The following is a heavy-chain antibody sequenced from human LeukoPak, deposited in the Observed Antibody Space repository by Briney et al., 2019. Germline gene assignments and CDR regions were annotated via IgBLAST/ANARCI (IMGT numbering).Heavy chain of an antibody. CDR3: ASMSWIQLWSSHCSGGSCPPYFDY. D-gene: IGHD2-15*01. CDR1: GGSISSSSYY. Sequence: SETLSLTCTVSGGSISSSSYYWGWIRQPPGKGLEWIGSIYYGGSTYYNPSLKSRVTISVDTSKNQFSLKLGSVIAADTAVYYCASMSWIQLWSSHCSGGSCPPYFDYWGQGTLVTVSS. V-gene: IGHV4-39*01. CDR2: IYYGGST. J-gene: IGHJ4*02.